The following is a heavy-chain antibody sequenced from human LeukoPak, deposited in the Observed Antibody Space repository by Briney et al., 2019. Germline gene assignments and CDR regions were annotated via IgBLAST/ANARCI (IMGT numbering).Heavy chain of an antibody. V-gene: IGHV3-43*01. CDR3: AKGGYGDYFDY. CDR2: ISWDGGST. D-gene: IGHD4-17*01. Sequence: GGSLRLSCAASGFTFGDYTMPWVRQAPGKGLEWVSLISWDGGSTYYADSVKGRFTISRDNSKNSLYLQMNSLRTEDTALYYCAKGGYGDYFDYWGQGTLVTVSS. J-gene: IGHJ4*02. CDR1: GFTFGDYT.